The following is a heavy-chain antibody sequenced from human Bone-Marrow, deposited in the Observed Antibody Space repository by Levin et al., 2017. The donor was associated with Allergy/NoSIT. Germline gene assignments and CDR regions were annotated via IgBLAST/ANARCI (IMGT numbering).Heavy chain of an antibody. V-gene: IGHV3-23*01. CDR2: ISGSGGST. CDR1: GFTFSSYA. Sequence: GESLKISCAASGFTFSSYAMSWVRQAPGKGLEWVSAISGSGGSTYYADSVKGRFTISRDNSKNTLYLQMNSLRAEDTAVYYCAKDPETYGSGSYMWFDPWGQGTLVTVSS. CDR3: AKDPETYGSGSYMWFDP. J-gene: IGHJ5*02. D-gene: IGHD3-10*01.